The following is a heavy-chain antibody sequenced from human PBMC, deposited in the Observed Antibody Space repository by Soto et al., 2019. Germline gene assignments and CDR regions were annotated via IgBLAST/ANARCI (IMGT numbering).Heavy chain of an antibody. Sequence: GGSLRLSCSASGFTFSTYSMHWVRQAPGKGLEYVSAISSNGDITIYADSVKGRFTISRDNSKNTLYLQMSSLRAEDTAVYYCLKDGGEYNYDCWSQGALVTVSS. CDR1: GFTFSTYS. CDR3: LKDGGEYNYDC. J-gene: IGHJ4*02. V-gene: IGHV3-64D*06. D-gene: IGHD3-16*01. CDR2: ISSNGDIT.